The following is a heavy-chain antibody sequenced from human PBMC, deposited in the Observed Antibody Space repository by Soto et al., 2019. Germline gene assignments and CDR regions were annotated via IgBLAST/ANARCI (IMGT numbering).Heavy chain of an antibody. D-gene: IGHD2-8*01. V-gene: IGHV1-2*04. J-gene: IGHJ6*02. CDR3: ARGHSTDCSNGVCSFFYNHEMDV. CDR2: INPKSGGT. Sequence: GAAVKASCKASGYSFTDYHIHWVRQAPGQGLEWLGRINPKSGGTSTAQKFQGWVTMTRDRSISTVYMELTRLRSDDTAVYFCARGHSTDCSNGVCSFFYNHEMDVWG. CDR1: GYSFTDYH.